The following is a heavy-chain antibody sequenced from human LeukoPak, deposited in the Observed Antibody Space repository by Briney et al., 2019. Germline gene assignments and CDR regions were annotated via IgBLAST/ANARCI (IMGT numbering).Heavy chain of an antibody. CDR1: GFTFSSYE. J-gene: IGHJ4*02. Sequence: GGSLRLSCAASGFTFSSYEMNWVRQAPGKGLEWVSYISSSGSIIYYADSVKGRFAISRDNAKNSLYLQMNSLRAEDTAVYYCARAVLGYCSGGSCDFDYWGRGTLVTVSS. CDR3: ARAVLGYCSGGSCDFDY. V-gene: IGHV3-48*03. CDR2: ISSSGSII. D-gene: IGHD2-15*01.